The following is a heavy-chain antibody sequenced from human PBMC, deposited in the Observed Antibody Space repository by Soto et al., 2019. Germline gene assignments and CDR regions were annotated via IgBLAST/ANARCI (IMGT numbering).Heavy chain of an antibody. V-gene: IGHV1-69*13. CDR3: ARGNYYGSGSYDYYYYGMDV. Sequence: SVKVSFKASGSTFTSYAMHWVRQAPGQGLEWMGGIIPIFGTANYAQKFQGRVTITADESTSTAYMELSSLRSEDTAVYYCARGNYYGSGSYDYYYYGMDVWGQGNTVTVSS. J-gene: IGHJ6*02. CDR1: GSTFTSYA. CDR2: IIPIFGTA. D-gene: IGHD3-10*01.